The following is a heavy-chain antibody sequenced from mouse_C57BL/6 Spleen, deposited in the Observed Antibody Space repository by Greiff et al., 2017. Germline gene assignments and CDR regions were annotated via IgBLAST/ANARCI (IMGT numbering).Heavy chain of an antibody. V-gene: IGHV5-9-1*02. CDR3: TRGGPNFSWFAY. Sequence: EVQLQESGEGLVKPGGSLKLSCAASGFTFSSYAMSWVRQTPEKRLEWVAYISSGGDYIYYADTVKGRFTISRDNARNTLYLQMSSLKSEDTAMYYCTRGGPNFSWFAYWGQGTLVTVSA. J-gene: IGHJ3*01. D-gene: IGHD4-1*01. CDR2: ISSGGDYI. CDR1: GFTFSSYA.